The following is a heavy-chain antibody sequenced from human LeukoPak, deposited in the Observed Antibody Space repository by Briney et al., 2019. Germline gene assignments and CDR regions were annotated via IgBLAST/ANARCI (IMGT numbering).Heavy chain of an antibody. Sequence: PGGSLRLSCAASGFTFSNAWMSWVRQAPGKGLEWIGEINHSGSTNYNPSLKSRVTISVDTSKNQFSLKLSSVTAADTAVYYCARALGYWGQGTLVTVSS. V-gene: IGHV4-34*01. J-gene: IGHJ4*02. CDR3: ARALGY. CDR1: GFTFSNAW. CDR2: INHSGST.